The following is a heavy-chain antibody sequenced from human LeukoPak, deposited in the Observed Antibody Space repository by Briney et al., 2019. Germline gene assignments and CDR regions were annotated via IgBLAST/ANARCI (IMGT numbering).Heavy chain of an antibody. CDR3: AKYSTALDY. CDR1: GLTFSSYA. CDR2: ISGSGGST. J-gene: IGHJ4*02. Sequence: GGSLRLSCAASGLTFSSYAMSWVRQVPGKGLEWVSGISGSGGSTTYYADSVKGRFTISRDNSKNTLYLQMNSLRAEDTAVYYCAKYSTALDYWGQGTLVTVSS. V-gene: IGHV3-23*01. D-gene: IGHD2/OR15-2a*01.